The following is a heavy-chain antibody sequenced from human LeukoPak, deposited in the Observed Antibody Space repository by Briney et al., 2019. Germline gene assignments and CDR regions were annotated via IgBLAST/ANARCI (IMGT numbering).Heavy chain of an antibody. CDR3: ARGAVVRTPGMDV. D-gene: IGHD3-10*01. J-gene: IGHJ6*02. CDR2: INHSGST. V-gene: IGHV4-34*01. Sequence: SETLSLTCAVYGGSFSGYYWSWIRQPPGKGLEWIGEINHSGSTNYNPSLKSRVTISVDTSKNQFSLKLSSVTAADTAVYYCARGAVVRTPGMDVWGQGTTVTVSS. CDR1: GGSFSGYY.